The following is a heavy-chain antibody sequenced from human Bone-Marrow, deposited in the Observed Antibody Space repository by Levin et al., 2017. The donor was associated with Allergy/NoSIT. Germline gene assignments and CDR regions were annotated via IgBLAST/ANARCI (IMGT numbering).Heavy chain of an antibody. V-gene: IGHV4-4*07. CDR2: IYTSGST. Sequence: SETLSLTCTVSGGSISGYYWHWIRQPAGKGLEWIGRIYTSGSTDYNPSLKSRVTMSVDTSKNQFSLKLSSVTAADTAVYFCARFYYDTVGYYFDYWGQGALVTVSS. CDR1: GGSISGYY. D-gene: IGHD3-22*01. J-gene: IGHJ4*02. CDR3: ARFYYDTVGYYFDY.